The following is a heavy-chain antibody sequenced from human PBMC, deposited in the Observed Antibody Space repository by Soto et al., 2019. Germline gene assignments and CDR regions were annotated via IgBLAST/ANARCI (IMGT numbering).Heavy chain of an antibody. CDR2: INHSGST. D-gene: IGHD5-12*01. V-gene: IGHV4-34*01. Sequence: SETLSLTCAVYGGSFSGYYWSWIRQPPGKGLEWIGEINHSGSTNYNPSLKSRVTISVDTSKNQFSLKLSSVTAADTAVYYCARVSGYSGYDPLDYWGKGTSVTVAS. J-gene: IGHJ4*02. CDR1: GGSFSGYY. CDR3: ARVSGYSGYDPLDY.